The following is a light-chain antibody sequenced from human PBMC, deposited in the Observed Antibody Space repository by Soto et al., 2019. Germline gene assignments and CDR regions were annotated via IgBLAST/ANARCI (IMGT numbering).Light chain of an antibody. CDR3: QQSYSTPLT. CDR1: QSISSY. CDR2: DAS. J-gene: IGKJ4*01. V-gene: IGKV1-39*01. Sequence: DIQMTQYPSSLSASVGDKDTITCRASQSISSYLNWYQQKPGKAPKLLIYDASSLQSGVPSRFSGSGSGTDFTLTISSLQPEDFATYYCQQSYSTPLTFGGGTKVDIK.